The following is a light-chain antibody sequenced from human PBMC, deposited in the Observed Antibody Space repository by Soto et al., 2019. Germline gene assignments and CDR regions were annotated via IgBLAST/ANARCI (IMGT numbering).Light chain of an antibody. CDR3: RSWDSSMSPYV. Sequence: QSVLTQPPSVSAAPGQKVTISCSGSSSNIGGNSVAWYQQLPGPAPKLLIYDDNKRPSGIPDRFSGSKSGTSATLGITGFQTGDEADYYCRSWDSSMSPYVFGNGTKVTVL. J-gene: IGLJ1*01. V-gene: IGLV1-51*01. CDR2: DDN. CDR1: SSNIGGNS.